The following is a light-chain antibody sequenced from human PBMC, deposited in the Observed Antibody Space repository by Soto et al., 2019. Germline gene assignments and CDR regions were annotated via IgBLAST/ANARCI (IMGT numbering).Light chain of an antibody. CDR3: QQYDTSPTT. CDR2: GAS. V-gene: IGKV3-20*01. CDR1: QSLSSSY. Sequence: EIVLTQSPGTLSLSPGERATLSCRASQSLSSSYLAWYQQKPGQAPRLLIYGASIRATGIPDRFSGSGSGTDFTLAISRLEPEDFAVYYCQQYDTSPTTFGPGTEVDIK. J-gene: IGKJ3*01.